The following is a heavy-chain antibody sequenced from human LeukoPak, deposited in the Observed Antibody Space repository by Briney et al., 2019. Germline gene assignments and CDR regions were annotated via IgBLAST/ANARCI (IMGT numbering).Heavy chain of an antibody. D-gene: IGHD4-17*01. Sequence: GGSLRLSCAGSGFTFDDYGMHWVRQAPGKGLEWVAVISYDGSNKYYADSVKGRFTISRDNSKNTLYLQMNSLRAEDTAVYYCAKSDSYGDRFDYWGQGTLVTVSS. J-gene: IGHJ4*02. CDR1: GFTFDDYG. CDR3: AKSDSYGDRFDY. CDR2: ISYDGSNK. V-gene: IGHV3-30*18.